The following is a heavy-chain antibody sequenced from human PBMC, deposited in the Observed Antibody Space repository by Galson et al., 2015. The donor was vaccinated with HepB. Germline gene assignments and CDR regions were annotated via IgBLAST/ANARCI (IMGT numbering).Heavy chain of an antibody. CDR1: GGSLRAYY. D-gene: IGHD3-3*01. CDR3: ARVGYYVFWDGFGP. CDR2: INHSGST. J-gene: IGHJ5*02. Sequence: ATLSLTCAVYGGSLRAYYWSWIRQAPGKGLEWIGEINHSGSTNYNPSLRSRVTISLDMSKNRFSLKLGSVTAADTAVYYCARVGYYVFWDGFGPWGQGTLVTVSS. V-gene: IGHV4-34*01.